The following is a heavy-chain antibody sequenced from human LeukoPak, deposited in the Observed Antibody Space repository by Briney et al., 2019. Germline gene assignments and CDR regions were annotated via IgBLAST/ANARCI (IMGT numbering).Heavy chain of an antibody. J-gene: IGHJ4*02. CDR3: AKSLGAPDDY. CDR2: INDDRSII. V-gene: IGHV3-74*01. D-gene: IGHD1-26*01. Sequence: GGALRLSCAASGFTLGNYWMHWVRQAAGKGLVWDSRINDDRSIITYADSVKGRFAISRDNAKNTLYLQMDSLRAEDTAVYYCAKSLGAPDDYWGQGTLVIVSS. CDR1: GFTLGNYW.